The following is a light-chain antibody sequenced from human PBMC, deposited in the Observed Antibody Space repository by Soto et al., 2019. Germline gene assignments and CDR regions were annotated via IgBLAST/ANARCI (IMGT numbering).Light chain of an antibody. Sequence: EIVLTQSPATLSLSPGEKATLSCRASQSVSSYLAWYQQKPGQAPRLLIYDASNRATGIPARFSGSGSGTDFTLTISSLEPEDFAVYYCQQRSIWPPMYTFGQWTKLEIK. CDR1: QSVSSY. CDR2: DAS. CDR3: QQRSIWPPMYT. J-gene: IGKJ2*01. V-gene: IGKV3-11*01.